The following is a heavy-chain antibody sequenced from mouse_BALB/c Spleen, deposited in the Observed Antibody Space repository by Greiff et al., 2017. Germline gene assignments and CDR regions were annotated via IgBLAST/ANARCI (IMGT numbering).Heavy chain of an antibody. V-gene: IGHV5-4*02. Sequence: EVKLMESGGGLVKPGGSLKLSCAASGFTFSDYYMYWVPQTPEKRLEWVATISDGGSYTYYPDSVKGRFTISRDNDKNNLYLQMSSLKSEDTAMYYCARGLRNAMDYWGQGTSVTVSS. CDR3: ARGLRNAMDY. J-gene: IGHJ4*01. D-gene: IGHD2-4*01. CDR1: GFTFSDYY. CDR2: ISDGGSYT.